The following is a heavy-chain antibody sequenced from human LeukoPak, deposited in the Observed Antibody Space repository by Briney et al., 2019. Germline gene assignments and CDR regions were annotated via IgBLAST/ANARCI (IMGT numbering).Heavy chain of an antibody. CDR3: AKSGGYGLIDY. V-gene: IGHV4-61*02. D-gene: IGHD1-26*01. Sequence: SETLSLTCTVSGGSISSGNYYWSWIRQPAGKGLEWIGRIYSSGSSNYNPSLKSRVTISVDTSKNQFSLRLSSVTAADTAMYYCAKSGGYGLIDYWGQGILVTVSS. CDR2: IYSSGSS. J-gene: IGHJ4*02. CDR1: GGSISSGNYY.